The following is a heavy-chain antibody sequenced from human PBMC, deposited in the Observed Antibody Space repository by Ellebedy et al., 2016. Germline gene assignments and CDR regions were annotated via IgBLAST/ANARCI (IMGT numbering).Heavy chain of an antibody. D-gene: IGHD6-6*01. CDR1: GGTFSSYA. J-gene: IGHJ6*02. CDR3: ARGRSSSSAHYYYYGMDV. V-gene: IGHV1-69*06. CDR2: IIPIFGTA. Sequence: SVKVSCXASGGTFSSYAISWVRQAPGQGLEWMGGIIPIFGTANYAQKFQGRVTITADKSTSTAYMELSSLRSEDTAVYYCARGRSSSSAHYYYYGMDVWGQGTTVTVSS.